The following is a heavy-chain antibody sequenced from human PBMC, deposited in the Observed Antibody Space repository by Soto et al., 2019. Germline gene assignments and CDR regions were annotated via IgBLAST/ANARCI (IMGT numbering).Heavy chain of an antibody. Sequence: PSETLSLTCAVYGGSFSGYYWSWIRQPPGKGLEWIGGINHSGSTNYNPSLKSRVTISVDTSKNQFSLKLSSVTAADTAVYYCARGGGYDPLLYFDYWGQGTPVTVSS. V-gene: IGHV4-34*01. J-gene: IGHJ4*02. D-gene: IGHD5-12*01. CDR1: GGSFSGYY. CDR3: ARGGGYDPLLYFDY. CDR2: INHSGST.